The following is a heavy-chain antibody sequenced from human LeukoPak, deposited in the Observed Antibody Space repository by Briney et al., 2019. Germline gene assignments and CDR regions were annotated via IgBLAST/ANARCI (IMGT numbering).Heavy chain of an antibody. D-gene: IGHD2-2*01. J-gene: IGHJ4*02. V-gene: IGHV3-23*01. CDR3: AKDSGDIVVVPAAFDY. CDR1: GFTFSSYA. CDR2: ISGSGGST. Sequence: GGSLRLSCAASGFTFSSYAMSWVRQAPGKGLEWVSAISGSGGSTYYADSVKGRFTISRDNSKNTLYLQMNSLRAEGTAVYYCAKDSGDIVVVPAAFDYWGQGTLVTVSS.